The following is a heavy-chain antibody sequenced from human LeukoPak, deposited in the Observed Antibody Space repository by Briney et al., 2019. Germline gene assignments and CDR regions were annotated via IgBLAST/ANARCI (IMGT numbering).Heavy chain of an antibody. CDR2: IYYSGST. J-gene: IGHJ4*02. CDR3: AGTRDGYNHY. D-gene: IGHD5-24*01. Sequence: PSETLSLTCTVSGGSISSYYWSWIRQPPGKGLEWIGYIYYSGSTNYNPSLKCRVAISVDTSKNQFSLKLSSVTAADTAVYYCAGTRDGYNHYWGQGTLVTVSS. V-gene: IGHV4-59*08. CDR1: GGSISSYY.